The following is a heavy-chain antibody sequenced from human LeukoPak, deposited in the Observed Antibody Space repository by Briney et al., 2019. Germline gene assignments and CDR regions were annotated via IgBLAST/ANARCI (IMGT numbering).Heavy chain of an antibody. CDR2: IYTSGST. Sequence: SQTLSLTCTVSGGSISSGSYYWSWIRQPAGKGLEWIGRIYTSGSTNYNPALKSRVTMSVDTSKNQFSLKLSSVTAADTAVYYCAGVVPIYYYYMDVWGKGTTVTVSS. V-gene: IGHV4-61*02. D-gene: IGHD2-2*01. J-gene: IGHJ6*03. CDR1: GGSISSGSYY. CDR3: AGVVPIYYYYMDV.